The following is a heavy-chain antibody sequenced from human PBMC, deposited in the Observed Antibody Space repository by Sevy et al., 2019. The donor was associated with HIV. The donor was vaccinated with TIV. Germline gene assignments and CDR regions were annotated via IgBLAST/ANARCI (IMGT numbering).Heavy chain of an antibody. CDR3: ARDAYYDFWSGPKEQENWFDP. V-gene: IGHV3-11*01. D-gene: IGHD3-3*01. J-gene: IGHJ5*02. CDR2: ISSSGSTI. Sequence: GGSLRLSCAASGFTFSDYYMSWIRQAPGKGLEWVSYISSSGSTINYTDSVKGRFTITRDNAKKSLYLQMNSLGAEDTAVYYCARDAYYDFWSGPKEQENWFDPWGQGTLVTVSS. CDR1: GFTFSDYY.